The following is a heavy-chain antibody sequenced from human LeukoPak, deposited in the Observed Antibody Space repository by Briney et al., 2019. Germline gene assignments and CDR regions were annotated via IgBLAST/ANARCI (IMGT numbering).Heavy chain of an antibody. J-gene: IGHJ4*02. Sequence: GGSLRLSCAASGFSFSRYSMNWVRQAPGKGLEWVSSISSSSSYIYYADSVKGRFTISRDNAKNSLYLQMDSLRAEDTAVYYCAREGRFKGDYWGQGTLVAVSS. D-gene: IGHD3-3*01. CDR2: ISSSSSYI. V-gene: IGHV3-21*01. CDR1: GFSFSRYS. CDR3: AREGRFKGDY.